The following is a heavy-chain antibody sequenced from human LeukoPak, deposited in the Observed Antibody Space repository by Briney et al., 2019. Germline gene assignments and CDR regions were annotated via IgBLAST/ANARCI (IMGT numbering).Heavy chain of an antibody. Sequence: AASVTVSCKASGYTFTNYGFHWVRQAPGQGPEWMGWIRVSDGDTKYAQKFQGRVTLTRDTSANTAYMDLWSLRSDDTAVYFCARSGFSFGYHYFDLWGQGTLVTVSS. D-gene: IGHD5-18*01. CDR2: IRVSDGDT. CDR1: GYTFTNYG. V-gene: IGHV1-18*01. CDR3: ARSGFSFGYHYFDL. J-gene: IGHJ4*02.